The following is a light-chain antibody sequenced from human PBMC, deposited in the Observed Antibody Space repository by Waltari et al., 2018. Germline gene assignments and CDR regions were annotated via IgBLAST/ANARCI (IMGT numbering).Light chain of an antibody. CDR1: QSISSY. CDR2: AAS. J-gene: IGKJ5*01. Sequence: DIQMTKSPSSLSASVGDRVHITCRASQSISSYLNCYQQKPGKAPKLLIYAASSLQSGVPSRFSGSGSGTDFTLTISSLQPEDFATYYCQQSYSTPITFGQGTRLEIK. CDR3: QQSYSTPIT. V-gene: IGKV1-39*01.